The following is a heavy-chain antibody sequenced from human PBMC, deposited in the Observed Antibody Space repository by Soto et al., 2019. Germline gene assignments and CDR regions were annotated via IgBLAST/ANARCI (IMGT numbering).Heavy chain of an antibody. D-gene: IGHD2-2*01. V-gene: IGHV4-34*01. CDR1: GGSFSGYY. Sequence: QVQLQQWGAGLLKPSETLSLTCAVYGGSFSGYYWSWIRQPPGKGLEWIGEINHSGSTNYNPSLKSRVNISVDTSTNQFSLKLSSVTAADTAVYYCARGLSCSSTSCYLDYWGQGTLVTVSS. CDR2: INHSGST. CDR3: ARGLSCSSTSCYLDY. J-gene: IGHJ4*02.